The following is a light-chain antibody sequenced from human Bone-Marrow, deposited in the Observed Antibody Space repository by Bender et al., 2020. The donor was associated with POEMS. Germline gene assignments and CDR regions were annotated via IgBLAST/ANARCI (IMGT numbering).Light chain of an antibody. J-gene: IGLJ2*01. CDR3: CSYAGSSTSV. CDR1: SGDVGSFNL. Sequence: QSALTQPASVSGSPGQSITISCTGTSGDVGSFNLVSWYQQHPGKAPKLMIYAVTKRPSGISNRFSGSKSGNTASLTISGLRAEDEADYYCCSYAGSSTSVFGGGTRLTVL. CDR2: AVT. V-gene: IGLV2-23*02.